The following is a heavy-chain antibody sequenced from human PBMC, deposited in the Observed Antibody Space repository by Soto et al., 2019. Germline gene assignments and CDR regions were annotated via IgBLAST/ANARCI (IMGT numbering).Heavy chain of an antibody. V-gene: IGHV4-31*03. CDR1: GGSIRSGGYY. Sequence: LSLTCTVSGGSIRSGGYYWSWVRQNPRRGLEWIGNIYYSGNTYYNPSLKSRLTISVDTSKNQFSLNLSSVTAADTAVYYCARDRLMATAGTARHYFGLDVWGQGTTVTVSS. D-gene: IGHD5-18*01. CDR2: IYYSGNT. J-gene: IGHJ6*02. CDR3: ARDRLMATAGTARHYFGLDV.